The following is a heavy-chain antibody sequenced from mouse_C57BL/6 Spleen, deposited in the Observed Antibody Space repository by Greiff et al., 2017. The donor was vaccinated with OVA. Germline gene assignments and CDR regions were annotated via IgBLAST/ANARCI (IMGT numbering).Heavy chain of an antibody. J-gene: IGHJ3*01. V-gene: IGHV1-80*01. D-gene: IGHD2-4*01. CDR3: ARKDYDVTWCAY. Sequence: VQLQQSGAELVQPGASVKISCKASGYAFSSYWMNWVKQRPGKGLEWIGQIYPGDGDTNYNGKFKGKATLTADKSSSTAYMQLSSLTSEDSAVYFCARKDYDVTWCAYWGQGTLVTVSA. CDR2: IYPGDGDT. CDR1: GYAFSSYW.